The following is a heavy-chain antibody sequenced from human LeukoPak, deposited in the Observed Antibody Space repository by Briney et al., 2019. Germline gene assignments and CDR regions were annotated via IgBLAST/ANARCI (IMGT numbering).Heavy chain of an antibody. Sequence: PGGSLRLSCAASGFTFSSYAMSWVRQAPGKGLEWVSAISGSGGSTYYADSVKGRFTISRDNSKNTLYLQMNSLRVEDTAVYYCARSRGVSGYDFAYWGQGTLVTVSS. J-gene: IGHJ4*02. CDR1: GFTFSSYA. V-gene: IGHV3-23*01. D-gene: IGHD5-12*01. CDR2: ISGSGGST. CDR3: ARSRGVSGYDFAY.